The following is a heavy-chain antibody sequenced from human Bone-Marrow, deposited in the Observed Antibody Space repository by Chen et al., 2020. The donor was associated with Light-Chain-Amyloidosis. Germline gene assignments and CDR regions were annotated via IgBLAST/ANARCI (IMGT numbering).Heavy chain of an antibody. CDR3: ARRRDGYNFDY. V-gene: IGHV5-51*01. CDR2: IYPDDADA. D-gene: IGHD5-12*01. J-gene: IGHJ4*02. CDR1: CYTFPNSW. Sequence: EVQLEQSGPEVKKPGESLKISCKGSCYTFPNSWFGWVRQMPGKGLEWMGVIYPDDADARYSPSFEGQVTISADKSITTAYLQWRSLKASDTAMYYCARRRDGYNFDYWGQGTLVTVSS.